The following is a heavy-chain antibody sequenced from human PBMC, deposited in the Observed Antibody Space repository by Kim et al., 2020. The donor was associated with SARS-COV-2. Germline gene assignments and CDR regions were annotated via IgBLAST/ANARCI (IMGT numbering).Heavy chain of an antibody. CDR3: ARDRTVIGQRGPFDY. Sequence: GGSLRLSCVASGFTFSGYNMNWVRQAPGQGPEWVSSISSTSGYIYYADSVKGRFTITRDNAKNSLYLQMNSLRAEDTAVYYCARDRTVIGQRGPFDYWGQGTLVTVSS. V-gene: IGHV3-21*01. CDR2: ISSTSGYI. CDR1: GFTFSGYN. J-gene: IGHJ4*02. D-gene: IGHD3-10*01.